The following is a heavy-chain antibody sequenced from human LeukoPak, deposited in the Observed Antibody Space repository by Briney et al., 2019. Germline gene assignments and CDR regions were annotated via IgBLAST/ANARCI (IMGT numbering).Heavy chain of an antibody. V-gene: IGHV4-59*01. D-gene: IGHD3-22*01. CDR3: ARGGIYYDSSGLDY. Sequence: PSETLSLTCTVSGGSISSYYWSWIRQPPGKGLEWIGYIYYSGSTNYNPSLKSRVTISVDTSKNQFSLKLSSVTAADTAVYYCARGGIYYDSSGLDYWGQGTLVTVSS. CDR2: IYYSGST. J-gene: IGHJ4*02. CDR1: GGSISSYY.